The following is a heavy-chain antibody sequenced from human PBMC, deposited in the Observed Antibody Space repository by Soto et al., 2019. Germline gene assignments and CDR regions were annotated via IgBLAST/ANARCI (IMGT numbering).Heavy chain of an antibody. CDR1: GGYFIGYY. CDR2: INHSGST. Sequence: QVQLQQCGEGLLKPSETLSLTCSVSGGYFIGYYWSWIRQPPGKGLEWIGEINHSGSTNYNPSITIRVTISVDTSKNHFSLKLSSVTAADTAVYYCARGRGDWGQGTLVTVSS. V-gene: IGHV4-34*01. J-gene: IGHJ4*02. CDR3: ARGRGD. D-gene: IGHD3-16*01.